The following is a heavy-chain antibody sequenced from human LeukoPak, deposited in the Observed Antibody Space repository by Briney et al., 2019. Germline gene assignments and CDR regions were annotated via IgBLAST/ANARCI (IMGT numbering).Heavy chain of an antibody. D-gene: IGHD2/OR15-2a*01. CDR2: INHSGST. CDR1: GGSFSGYY. J-gene: IGHJ3*01. V-gene: IGHV4-34*01. CDR3: ARDRATLMPPHRGAFDV. Sequence: SETLSLTCAVYGGSFSGYYWSWIRQPPGKGLEWIGEINHSGSTNYNPSLKSRVTISVDTSKNQFSLKLSSVTAADTAVYYCARDRATLMPPHRGAFDVWGQGTMVTVSS.